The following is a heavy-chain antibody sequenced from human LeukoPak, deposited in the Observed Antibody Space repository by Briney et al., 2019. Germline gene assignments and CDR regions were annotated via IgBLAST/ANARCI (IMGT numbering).Heavy chain of an antibody. Sequence: ASVKVSCKASGYTFTGYYMHWVRQAPGKGLEWMGGFDPEDGETIYAQKFQGRVTMTEDTSTDTAYMELSSLRSEDTAVYYCATARFTMVRGDEFDYWGQGTLVTVSS. J-gene: IGHJ4*01. CDR3: ATARFTMVRGDEFDY. V-gene: IGHV1-24*01. D-gene: IGHD3-10*01. CDR1: GYTFTGYY. CDR2: FDPEDGET.